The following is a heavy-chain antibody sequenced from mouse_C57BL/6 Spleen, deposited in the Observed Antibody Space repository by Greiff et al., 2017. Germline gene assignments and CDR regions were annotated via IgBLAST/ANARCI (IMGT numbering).Heavy chain of an antibody. V-gene: IGHV8-8*01. CDR2: IWWDADK. D-gene: IGHD2-12*01. CDR3: ARIAYDTRRRYWYIDV. J-gene: IGHJ1*03. CDR1: GFSLSTFGMG. Sequence: QVTLKVSGPGILQPSQTLSLTCSFSGFSLSTFGMGVGRIRQPSGMGLEWLAHIWWDADKYYNPALKSRLTISTDTSNSQVFLKIANVDTADTTTYYCARIAYDTRRRYWYIDVWGTGTTVTVSS.